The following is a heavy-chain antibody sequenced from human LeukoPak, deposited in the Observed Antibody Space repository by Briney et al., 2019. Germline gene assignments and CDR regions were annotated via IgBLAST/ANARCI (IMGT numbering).Heavy chain of an antibody. Sequence: KASETLSLTCRVSGGSIRKYYWTWIRQPPGKGLELIGFISDTGSTHYNPSLNSRVTISVDTSKNQFSLKLTSVTAADTAVYYCARSITVRGVIDWFDPWGQGTLVTVTS. J-gene: IGHJ5*02. V-gene: IGHV4-4*09. CDR1: GGSIRKYY. CDR3: ARSITVRGVIDWFDP. D-gene: IGHD3-16*02. CDR2: ISDTGST.